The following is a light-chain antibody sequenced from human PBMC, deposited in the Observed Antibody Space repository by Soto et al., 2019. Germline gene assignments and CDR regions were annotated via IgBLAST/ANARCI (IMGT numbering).Light chain of an antibody. CDR1: QSISSY. V-gene: IGKV1-39*01. CDR3: QQSVKTPWT. J-gene: IGKJ1*01. CDR2: GAS. Sequence: DIQMTQSPSSLSASVGXRVTITCRASQSISSYLNWYQQKPGKAPKLLIHGASSLHTGVPSRFSGSGSGSDFTLTITSLQPEDYATYYCQQSVKTPWTFGQGTKV.